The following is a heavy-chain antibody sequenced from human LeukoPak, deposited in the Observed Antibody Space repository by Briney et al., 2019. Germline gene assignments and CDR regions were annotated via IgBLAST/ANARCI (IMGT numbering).Heavy chain of an antibody. Sequence: SSETLSLTCAVYGGSFSGYHWSWIRQPPGKGLEWIGEINHSGSTNYNPSLKSRVTISVDTSKNQFSLKLSSVTAADTAVYYCARTGLSLFYYYMDVWGKGTTVTVSS. V-gene: IGHV4-34*01. D-gene: IGHD3/OR15-3a*01. CDR3: ARTGLSLFYYYMDV. CDR1: GGSFSGYH. J-gene: IGHJ6*03. CDR2: INHSGST.